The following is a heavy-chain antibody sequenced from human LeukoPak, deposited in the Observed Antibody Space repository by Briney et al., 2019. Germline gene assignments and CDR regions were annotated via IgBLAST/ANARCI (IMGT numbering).Heavy chain of an antibody. CDR2: IFHTGSI. CDR3: VRMGVSYYYDSSTYYPVASDV. J-gene: IGHJ3*01. D-gene: IGHD3-22*01. CDR1: GYSISGGYY. Sequence: SETLSLTCGVSGYSISGGYYWGWIRQSPGKGLEWIATIFHTGSIYHNPSLKSRVILSVDTSKNQFSLILTSVTAADTAVYYCVRMGVSYYYDSSTYYPVASDVWGQGTMVTVSS. V-gene: IGHV4-38-2*01.